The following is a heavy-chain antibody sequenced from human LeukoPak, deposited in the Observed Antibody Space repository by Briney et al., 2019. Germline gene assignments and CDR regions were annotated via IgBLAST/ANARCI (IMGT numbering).Heavy chain of an antibody. D-gene: IGHD1-26*01. CDR2: INPNSGGT. V-gene: IGHV1-2*02. J-gene: IGHJ4*02. CDR3: ARTLSRGAGQIN. CDR1: EYTFTGYY. Sequence: GASVKVSCKASEYTFTGYYMHWVRQAPGQGLEWMGWINPNSGGTNYAQKFQGRVTMTRDTSISTAYMELSRLRSDDTAVYYCARTLSRGAGQINWGQGTLVTVSS.